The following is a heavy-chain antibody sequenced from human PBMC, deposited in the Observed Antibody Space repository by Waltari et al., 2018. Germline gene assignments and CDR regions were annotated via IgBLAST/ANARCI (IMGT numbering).Heavy chain of an antibody. J-gene: IGHJ4*02. CDR3: AKVPSHDYGPPFHFDE. V-gene: IGHV3-23*01. D-gene: IGHD4-17*01. CDR1: GFTFSNYA. CDR2: INAGGGST. Sequence: EVQLLESGGGLVQPGGSLRLSCSASGFTFSNYAMTWVRQAPGKGLGWVSSINAGGGSTYHAESVRGRFKISRDNSKTTLFLQMNGLRVEDTAVYYCAKVPSHDYGPPFHFDEWGQGTLVAVSS.